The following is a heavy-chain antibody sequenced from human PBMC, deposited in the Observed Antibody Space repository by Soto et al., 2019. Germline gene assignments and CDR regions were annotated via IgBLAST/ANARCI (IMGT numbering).Heavy chain of an antibody. CDR1: GFTFSSYW. CDR3: ARSMAGHFDY. D-gene: IGHD6-19*01. J-gene: IGHJ4*02. V-gene: IGHV3-48*02. CDR2: ITSDTATI. Sequence: TGGSLRLSCAASGFTFSSYWMHWVRQAPGKGLEWVSYITSDTATIHYADSVRGRFTISRDNAENSLFLQMNSLRDEDTAAYYCARSMAGHFDYWGQGALVTVSS.